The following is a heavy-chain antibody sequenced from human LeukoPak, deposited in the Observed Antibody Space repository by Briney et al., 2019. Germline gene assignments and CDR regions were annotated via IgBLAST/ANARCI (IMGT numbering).Heavy chain of an antibody. CDR2: INPTSGGT. V-gene: IGHV1-2*02. D-gene: IGHD6-13*01. J-gene: IGHJ4*02. Sequence: GASVKVSCKASGYRFTGYYMHWVRQAPGQGLEWMGWINPTSGGTKYARKFQGRVTMTRDSSISTAYMERNRLRYDDTAVYYCARDDIGATGTRVGRYWGQGTLVTVSS. CDR1: GYRFTGYY. CDR3: ARDDIGATGTRVGRY.